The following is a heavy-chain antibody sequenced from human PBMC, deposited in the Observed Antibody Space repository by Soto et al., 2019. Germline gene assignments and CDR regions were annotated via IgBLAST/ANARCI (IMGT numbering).Heavy chain of an antibody. D-gene: IGHD3-22*01. CDR3: ASHHYYDSSGYYCYFDY. V-gene: IGHV1-69*01. J-gene: IGHJ4*02. CDR2: IIPIFGTA. CDR1: GGTFSSYA. Sequence: QVQLVQSGAEVKKPGSSVKVSCKVSGGTFSSYAISWVRQAPGQGLEWMGGIIPIFGTANYAQKFQGRVTITADESTSTAYIELSSLRSEDTAVYYCASHHYYDSSGYYCYFDYWGQGTLVTVSS.